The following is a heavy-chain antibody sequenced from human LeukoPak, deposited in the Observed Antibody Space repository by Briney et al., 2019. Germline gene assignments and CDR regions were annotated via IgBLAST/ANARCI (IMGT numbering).Heavy chain of an antibody. J-gene: IGHJ4*02. CDR1: GFSFRDFW. Sequence: PGGCLRLSCAASGFSFRDFWMTWVRQAPGKGLEWVANINQGGSVKYYVDSVKGRFTISRDDAESSLYVHMNILRDEDTAVYTFARFGYRGWTLEYWGQGTLVTVSS. CDR3: ARFGYRGWTLEY. D-gene: IGHD3-16*02. V-gene: IGHV3-7*01. CDR2: INQGGSVK.